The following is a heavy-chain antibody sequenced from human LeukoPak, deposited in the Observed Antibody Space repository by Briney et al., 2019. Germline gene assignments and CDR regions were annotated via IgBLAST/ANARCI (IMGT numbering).Heavy chain of an antibody. Sequence: SETLSLTCTVSGGSISSYYWSWIRQPPGKGLDWIGYIQYSGSTNYNPSLKSRVTISVDTSKNQFSLKLSSVTAADTAVYYCARVSWFPGTSYYYMDVWGKGTTVTVSS. J-gene: IGHJ6*03. CDR3: ARVSWFPGTSYYYMDV. CDR1: GGSISSYY. D-gene: IGHD1-1*01. CDR2: IQYSGST. V-gene: IGHV4-59*01.